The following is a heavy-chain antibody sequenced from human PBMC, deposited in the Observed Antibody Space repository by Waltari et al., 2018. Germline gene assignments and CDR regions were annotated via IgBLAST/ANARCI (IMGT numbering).Heavy chain of an antibody. Sequence: QVQLQESGPGLVKPSETLSLTCTVSGGSTSGYYWSWIRQPPGKGLEWIEYIYYSGNTNYNPSLKSRVTISLDASKNQFSLKLTSVTAADTAVYYCARRAQVYFASGTFYYFDYWGQGALVSVSS. J-gene: IGHJ4*02. CDR2: IYYSGNT. CDR1: GGSTSGYY. V-gene: IGHV4-59*08. CDR3: ARRAQVYFASGTFYYFDY. D-gene: IGHD3-10*01.